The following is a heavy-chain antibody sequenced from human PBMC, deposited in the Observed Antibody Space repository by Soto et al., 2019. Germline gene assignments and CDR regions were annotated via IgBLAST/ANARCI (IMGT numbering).Heavy chain of an antibody. J-gene: IGHJ4*02. Sequence: PSETLSLTCAVSGGSITSNNWWSWVRQPPGKGLEWIGEIYHSGSINYNPSLNSRVTISVDKSKNHFSLNLISVTAADTAVYYCARAARGYSSFDYWGQGTLVTVSS. D-gene: IGHD5-18*01. CDR3: ARAARGYSSFDY. CDR2: IYHSGSI. CDR1: GGSITSNNW. V-gene: IGHV4-4*02.